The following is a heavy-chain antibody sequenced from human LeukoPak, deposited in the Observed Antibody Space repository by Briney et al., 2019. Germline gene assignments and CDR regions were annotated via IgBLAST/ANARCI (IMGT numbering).Heavy chain of an antibody. J-gene: IGHJ6*02. Sequence: PGGSLRLSCAASGFTFSSYAMSWVRQAPGKGLEWVSAISGSGGSTYYADSVKGRFTISRDNSKNTLYLQMNSLRAEDTAVYYCARRGPAGSSSSGMDVWGQGTTVTVSS. V-gene: IGHV3-23*01. CDR2: ISGSGGST. CDR3: ARRGPAGSSSSGMDV. D-gene: IGHD6-6*01. CDR1: GFTFSSYA.